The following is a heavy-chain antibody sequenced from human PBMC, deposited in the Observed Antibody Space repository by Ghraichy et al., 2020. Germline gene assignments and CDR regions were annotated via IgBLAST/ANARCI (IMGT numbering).Heavy chain of an antibody. J-gene: IGHJ6*02. CDR1: GYTLTELS. CDR2: FDPEDGET. CDR3: ATLSSRSGSSFYYYYGMDV. V-gene: IGHV1-24*01. D-gene: IGHD3-3*01. Sequence: ASVKVSCKVSGYTLTELSMHWVRQAPGKGLEWMGGFDPEDGETIYAQKFQGRVTMTEDTSTDTAYMELSSLRSEDTAVYYCATLSSRSGSSFYYYYGMDVWGQGTTVTVSS.